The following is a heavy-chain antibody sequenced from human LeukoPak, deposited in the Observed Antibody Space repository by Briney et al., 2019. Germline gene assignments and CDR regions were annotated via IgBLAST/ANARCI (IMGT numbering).Heavy chain of an antibody. Sequence: PGGSLRLSCAGSGDGFTRHTMNWVRRAPGKGLEWIAYIWSNGDYIYYPDSVKGRFTISRDNARTSVYLQMNSLGVEDTAIYYCAREYDSRARFDSWGPGTLVTVSS. CDR3: AREYDSRARFDS. CDR1: GDGFTRHT. D-gene: IGHD6-13*01. J-gene: IGHJ4*02. CDR2: IWSNGDYI. V-gene: IGHV3-21*05.